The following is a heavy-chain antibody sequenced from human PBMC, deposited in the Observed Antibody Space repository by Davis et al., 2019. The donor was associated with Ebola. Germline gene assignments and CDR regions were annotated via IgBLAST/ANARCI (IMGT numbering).Heavy chain of an antibody. CDR3: ARNYGSGHTDY. CDR1: GFTVSSNY. Sequence: PGGSLRLSCAASGFTVSSNYMSWVRQAPGKGLEWVSVIYSGGDTYYADSVKGRFTISRDNSKNTLYYQMNSLRGEDTAVYYCARNYGSGHTDYWGQGTLVTVSS. V-gene: IGHV3-53*01. CDR2: IYSGGDT. D-gene: IGHD2-15*01. J-gene: IGHJ4*02.